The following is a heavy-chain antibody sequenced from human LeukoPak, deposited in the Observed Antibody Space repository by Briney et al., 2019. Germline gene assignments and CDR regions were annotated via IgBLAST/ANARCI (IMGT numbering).Heavy chain of an antibody. CDR3: ARDSGSTDPNWFDP. CDR2: IIPILGIA. V-gene: IGHV1-69*04. CDR1: GGTFSSYA. Sequence: SVKVSCKASGGTFSSYAISWVRQAPGQGLEWMGRIIPILGIANYAQKFQGRVTITADKSTSTAYMELSSLRSEDTAVYYCARDSGSTDPNWFDPWGQGTLVTVSP. D-gene: IGHD6-13*01. J-gene: IGHJ5*02.